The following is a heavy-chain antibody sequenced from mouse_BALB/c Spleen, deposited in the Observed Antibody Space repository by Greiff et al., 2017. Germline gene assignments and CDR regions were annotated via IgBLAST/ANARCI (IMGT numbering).Heavy chain of an antibody. CDR3: ARKKSGGNSGYFDY. D-gene: IGHD3-1*01. Sequence: VQLQQSGPSLVKPSQTLSLTCSVTGDSITSGYWNWIRKFPGNKLEYMGYISYSGSTYYNPSLKSRISITRDTSKNQYYLQLNSVTTEDTATYYCARKKSGGNSGYFDYWGQGTTLTVSS. CDR1: GDSITSGY. J-gene: IGHJ2*01. CDR2: ISYSGST. V-gene: IGHV3-8*02.